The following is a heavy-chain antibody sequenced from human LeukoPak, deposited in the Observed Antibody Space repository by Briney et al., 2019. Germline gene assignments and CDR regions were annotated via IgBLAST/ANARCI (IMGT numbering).Heavy chain of an antibody. CDR3: AREGGSYFSAPFDY. Sequence: SETLSFTSAVSGYSNSSGYSWRWIRQPPGKGLEWIGSIYHSGSTYYNPSLKSRVTISVDTSKNQFSLKLSSVTAADTAVYYCAREGGSYFSAPFDYSGQETLLTVSS. CDR1: GYSNSSGYS. CDR2: IYHSGST. V-gene: IGHV4-38-2*02. J-gene: IGHJ4*01. D-gene: IGHD1-26*01.